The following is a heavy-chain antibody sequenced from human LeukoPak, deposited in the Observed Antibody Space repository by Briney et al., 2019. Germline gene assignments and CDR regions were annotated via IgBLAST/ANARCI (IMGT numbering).Heavy chain of an antibody. Sequence: SETLSLTCAVYGGSFSGYYWSWIRQPPGKGLEWIGEINHSGSTNYNPSLKSRVTISIDTSRIRFSLKLSSVTAADTAVYYCARFRSAVAAFDYWGQGTLVTVSS. D-gene: IGHD6-19*01. J-gene: IGHJ4*02. V-gene: IGHV4-34*01. CDR1: GGSFSGYY. CDR3: ARFRSAVAAFDY. CDR2: INHSGST.